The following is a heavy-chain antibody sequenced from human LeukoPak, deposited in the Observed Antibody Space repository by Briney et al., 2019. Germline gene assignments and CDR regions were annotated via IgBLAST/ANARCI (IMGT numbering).Heavy chain of an antibody. CDR2: IWYDGSNK. CDR1: GFTFGSYG. J-gene: IGHJ5*02. V-gene: IGHV3-33*06. CDR3: AKDQGFRFDP. Sequence: GGSLRLSCAASGFTFGSYGMNWVRQAPGQGLEWVAVIWYDGSNKYYADSVKGRFTISRDNSKNTLYLQMNSLRAEDTAVYYCAKDQGFRFDPWGQGTLVTVSS.